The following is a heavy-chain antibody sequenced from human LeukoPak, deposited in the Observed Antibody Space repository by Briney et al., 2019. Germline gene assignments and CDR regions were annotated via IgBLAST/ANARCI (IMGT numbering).Heavy chain of an antibody. D-gene: IGHD3-22*01. Sequence: GGSLRLSCAASGFTFSSYAMSWVRQAPGKGLEWVSAISGSGGSTYYADSVKGRFTISRDNSKNTLYLQMDSLRAEDTAVYYCAKDTRITMIVVIPGYFDYWGQGTLVTVSS. CDR1: GFTFSSYA. CDR2: ISGSGGST. V-gene: IGHV3-23*01. CDR3: AKDTRITMIVVIPGYFDY. J-gene: IGHJ4*02.